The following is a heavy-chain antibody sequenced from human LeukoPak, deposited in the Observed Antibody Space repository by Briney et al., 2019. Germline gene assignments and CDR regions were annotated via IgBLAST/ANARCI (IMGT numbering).Heavy chain of an antibody. CDR1: GGSISSSSYY. V-gene: IGHV4-39*01. CDR3: ARTSYDFWSGYYNSYYYYYMDV. J-gene: IGHJ6*03. D-gene: IGHD3-3*01. CDR2: IYYSGST. Sequence: SETLSLTCPVSGGSISSSSYYWGWIRQPPGKGLEWIGSIYYSGSTYYNPSLKSRVTISVDTSKNQFSLKLSSVTAADTAVYYCARTSYDFWSGYYNSYYYYYMDVWGKGTTVTVSS.